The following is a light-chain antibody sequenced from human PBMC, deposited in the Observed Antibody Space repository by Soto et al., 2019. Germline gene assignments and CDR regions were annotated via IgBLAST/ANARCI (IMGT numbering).Light chain of an antibody. CDR2: AAS. Sequence: DIQMTQSPSSVSASVGDRVTITCRASQDIRSWLAWYQHKPGKAPKLLIFAASTLQSGVQSRFSGSGSGTDFTLTISSLQPEDVAAYYCQKYNSAPLTFGGGTKVDIK. CDR3: QKYNSAPLT. J-gene: IGKJ4*01. V-gene: IGKV1-12*01. CDR1: QDIRSW.